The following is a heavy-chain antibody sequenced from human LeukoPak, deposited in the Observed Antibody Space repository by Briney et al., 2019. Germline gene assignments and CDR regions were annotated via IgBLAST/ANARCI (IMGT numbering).Heavy chain of an antibody. Sequence: SETLSLTCTVSGASMSSYYWTWIRQPPGKGLEWIGYIYSTGYTDSNPSLKSRVTISVDTSKNQFSLNLNSVTAADTAVYYCARGDEAGLADWGQGTLVTVSS. D-gene: IGHD1-14*01. J-gene: IGHJ4*02. CDR3: ARGDEAGLAD. CDR2: IYSTGYT. V-gene: IGHV4-59*01. CDR1: GASMSSYY.